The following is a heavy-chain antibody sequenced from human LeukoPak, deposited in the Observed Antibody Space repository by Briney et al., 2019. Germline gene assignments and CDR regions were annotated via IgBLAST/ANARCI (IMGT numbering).Heavy chain of an antibody. V-gene: IGHV4-59*01. J-gene: IGHJ4*02. CDR1: GGSISGYY. Sequence: SETLSLTCTVSGGSISGYYWSWIRQPPGKGLEWIGNIHHSGSTNYNPSLKSRVTISVDTSENQFSLKLYFVTAADTAVYYCTRGAGWLIDYWGQGILVTVSS. D-gene: IGHD3-16*01. CDR3: TRGAGWLIDY. CDR2: IHHSGST.